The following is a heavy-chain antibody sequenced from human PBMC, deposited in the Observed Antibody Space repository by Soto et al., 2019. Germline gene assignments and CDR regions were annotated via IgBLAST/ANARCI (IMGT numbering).Heavy chain of an antibody. CDR3: ARDGRYYYDSSGYYNNWFDP. V-gene: IGHV1-18*04. D-gene: IGHD3-22*01. Sequence: QVQLVQSGAEVKKPGASVKVSCKASGYTFTSYGISWVRQAPGQGLEWMGWISAYNGNTNYAQKLQGRVTMTTDTSTSTAYMKLRSLRSDDTAVYYCARDGRYYYDSSGYYNNWFDPWGQGTLVTVSS. CDR1: GYTFTSYG. CDR2: ISAYNGNT. J-gene: IGHJ5*02.